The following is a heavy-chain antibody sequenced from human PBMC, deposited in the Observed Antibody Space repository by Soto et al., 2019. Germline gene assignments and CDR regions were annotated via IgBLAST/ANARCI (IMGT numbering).Heavy chain of an antibody. D-gene: IGHD3-10*01. CDR2: IMPIFGTP. Sequence: SSVKVSCKASGGTFDSYVISWLRQAPGQGLEWMGGIMPIFGTPNYAQKFRGRVTISADESTSTAYLELSSLTSDDTAVYYCARVHSSGLFYLVDPCGQGTLVTVSS. CDR3: ARVHSSGLFYLVDP. V-gene: IGHV1-69*13. J-gene: IGHJ5*02. CDR1: GGTFDSYV.